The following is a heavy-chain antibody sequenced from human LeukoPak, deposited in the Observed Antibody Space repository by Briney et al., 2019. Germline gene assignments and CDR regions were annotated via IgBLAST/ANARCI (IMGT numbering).Heavy chain of an antibody. V-gene: IGHV3-53*01. Sequence: PGGSLRLSCEVSGFSVGTDYMTWIRQAPGKGLLWVSVIHSGGATFYADSVKGRFTISRDTSKNTLSLQMNNLRAEDTGLYYCARAYDFWSGSSSGVFEVWGQGTMVIVSS. D-gene: IGHD3-3*01. CDR3: ARAYDFWSGSSSGVFEV. CDR2: IHSGGAT. CDR1: GFSVGTDY. J-gene: IGHJ3*01.